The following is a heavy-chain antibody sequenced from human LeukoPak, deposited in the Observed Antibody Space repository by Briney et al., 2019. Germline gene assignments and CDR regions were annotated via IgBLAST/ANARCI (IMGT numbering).Heavy chain of an antibody. J-gene: IGHJ6*03. CDR2: MNPNSGNT. Sequence: ASVKVSCKASGYTFTSYDINWVRQATGQGLEWMGWMNPNSGNTGYAQKFQGRVTITRDTSISTAYMELGRLRSDDTAVYYCARDPLGLRYFDWLLRHQYYYYMDVWGKGTTVTVSS. V-gene: IGHV1-8*03. D-gene: IGHD3-9*01. CDR3: ARDPLGLRYFDWLLRHQYYYYMDV. CDR1: GYTFTSYD.